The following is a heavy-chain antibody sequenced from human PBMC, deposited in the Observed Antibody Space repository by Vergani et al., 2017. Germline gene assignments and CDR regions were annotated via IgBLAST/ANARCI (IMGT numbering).Heavy chain of an antibody. CDR2: ISSDGSNK. CDR1: GFPFSDYG. J-gene: IGHJ6*03. V-gene: IGHV3-30*18. D-gene: IGHD2-2*01. CDR3: AKYPCSSTSCYLGYYMDV. Sequence: QVQLVESGGGEVQPGRSLRLSCSAAGFPFSDYGVHWVRQAPGKGLEWVSVISSDGSNKFYADSVRGRFTISRDNSKSTLYLQMNSLRAEDTAVYYCAKYPCSSTSCYLGYYMDVWGKGTTVTVSS.